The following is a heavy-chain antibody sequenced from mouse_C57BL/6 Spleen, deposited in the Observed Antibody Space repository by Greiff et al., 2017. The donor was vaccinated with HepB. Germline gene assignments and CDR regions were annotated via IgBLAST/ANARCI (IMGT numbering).Heavy chain of an antibody. CDR1: GFSLTSYG. J-gene: IGHJ4*01. CDR2: IWSDGST. CDR3: ASNYDYDDYAMDY. Sequence: VQRVESGPGLVAPSQSLSITCTVSGFSLTSYGVHWVRQPPGKGLEWLVVIWSDGSTTYNSALKSRLSISKDNSKSQVFLKMNSLQTDDTAMYYCASNYDYDDYAMDYWGQGTSVTVSS. D-gene: IGHD2-4*01. V-gene: IGHV2-6*03.